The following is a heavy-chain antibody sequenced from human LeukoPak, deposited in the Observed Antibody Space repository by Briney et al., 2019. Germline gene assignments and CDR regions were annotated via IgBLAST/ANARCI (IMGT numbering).Heavy chain of an antibody. CDR2: IHTGGAT. CDR3: ARDTGDCYFDL. D-gene: IGHD2-21*01. J-gene: IGHJ4*02. CDR1: GFSVSSNY. Sequence: GGSLRLSCAASGFSVSSNYMAWVRQAPGRGLEWVAVIHTGGATYYADSVKGRFTISRDNSKDMVYLQMTRLRAEDTAVYYCARDTGDCYFDLWGLGTRVLVSS. V-gene: IGHV3-53*01.